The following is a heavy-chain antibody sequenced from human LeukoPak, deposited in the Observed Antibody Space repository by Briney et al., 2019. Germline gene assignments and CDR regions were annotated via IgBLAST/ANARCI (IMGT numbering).Heavy chain of an antibody. CDR2: IRYDGSNK. J-gene: IGHJ4*02. D-gene: IGHD3-22*01. V-gene: IGHV3-30*02. Sequence: GGSLRLSXAASGFTFSSYGMHWVRQAPGKGLEWVAFIRYDGSNKYYADSVKGRFTISRDNSKNTLFLQMNSLRAEDTAVYYCAKDQSITMIVVVSFDYWGQGTLVTVSS. CDR3: AKDQSITMIVVVSFDY. CDR1: GFTFSSYG.